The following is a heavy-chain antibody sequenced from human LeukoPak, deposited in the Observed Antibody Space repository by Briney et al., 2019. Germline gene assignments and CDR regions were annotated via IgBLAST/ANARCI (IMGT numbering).Heavy chain of an antibody. J-gene: IGHJ4*02. CDR3: ARRTPPGYYGSGSYYFDY. Sequence: SETLSLTCTVSAGSISSSSYYWCWIRQPPGKGLEWIGSIYYSGSTYYNPSLKSRVTISVDTSKNPFSLKLSSVTAADTAVYYCARRTPPGYYGSGSYYFDYWGQGTLVTVSS. D-gene: IGHD3-10*01. CDR2: IYYSGST. CDR1: AGSISSSSYY. V-gene: IGHV4-39*01.